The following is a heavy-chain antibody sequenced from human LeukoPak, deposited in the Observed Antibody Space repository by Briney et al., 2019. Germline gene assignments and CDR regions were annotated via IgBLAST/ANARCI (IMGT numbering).Heavy chain of an antibody. CDR3: AKKSSLIGYWNWFDP. CDR1: GFSFSDFA. CDR2: INNVGGSS. V-gene: IGHV3-23*01. D-gene: IGHD3-9*01. Sequence: GGSLRLSCVASGFSFSDFAMTWVRQAPGKGLEWVGYINNVGGSSYYGDPVRGRFSISRDNSKNTLYLQMSSLRAEDTAIYLCAKKSSLIGYWNWFDPWGQGTLVSVSS. J-gene: IGHJ5*02.